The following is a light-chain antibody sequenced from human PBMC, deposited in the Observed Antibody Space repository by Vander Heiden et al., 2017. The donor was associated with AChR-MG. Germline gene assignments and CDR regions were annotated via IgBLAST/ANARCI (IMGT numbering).Light chain of an antibody. CDR2: SNS. CDR3: SAWDGSLSGFV. V-gene: IGLV1-44*01. Sequence: QSVLTHPTSASGAHGQRFTISCSGSNSNVGSNTVSWYQQLPGKAPKLLIYSNSQRPSGVPDRFSGSKSGTSASLAITGLQSEAEADYYCSAWDGSLSGFVFGTGTKVTVL. J-gene: IGLJ1*01. CDR1: NSNVGSNT.